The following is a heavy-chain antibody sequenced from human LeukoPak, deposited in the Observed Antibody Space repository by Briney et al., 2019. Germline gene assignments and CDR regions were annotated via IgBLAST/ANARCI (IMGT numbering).Heavy chain of an antibody. CDR3: ARDGPSVYYYGSGSFPFDY. D-gene: IGHD3-10*01. CDR2: ISSSSSYI. J-gene: IGHJ4*02. Sequence: GGSLRLSCAASGFTFSSYSMNWVRQAPGKGLEWVSSISSSSSYIYYADSVKGRFTISRDNAKNSLYLQMNSLRAEDTAVYYCARDGPSVYYYGSGSFPFDYWGQGTLVTVSS. V-gene: IGHV3-21*01. CDR1: GFTFSSYS.